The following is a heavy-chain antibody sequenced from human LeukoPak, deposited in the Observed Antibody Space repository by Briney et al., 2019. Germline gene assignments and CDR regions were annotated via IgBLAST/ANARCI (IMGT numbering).Heavy chain of an antibody. D-gene: IGHD2-2*01. Sequence: PSETLSLTCTVSGGSISSYYWSWIRQPPGKGLEWIGYTYYSGSTNYNPSLKSRVTISVDTSKNQFSLKLSSVTAADTAVYYCARVPTYCSSTSCYVWEEKKTGNHGMDVWGQGTTVTVSS. V-gene: IGHV4-59*01. CDR3: ARVPTYCSSTSCYVWEEKKTGNHGMDV. CDR1: GGSISSYY. CDR2: TYYSGST. J-gene: IGHJ6*02.